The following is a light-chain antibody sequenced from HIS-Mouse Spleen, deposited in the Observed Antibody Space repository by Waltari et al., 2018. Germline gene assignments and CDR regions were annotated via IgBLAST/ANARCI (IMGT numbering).Light chain of an antibody. CDR1: ALPNKY. CDR3: YSTDSSGNHWV. J-gene: IGLJ3*02. Sequence: SYELTQPPSVSVSPGQTAGITCSGDALPNKYAYWYQQKSGQAPVLVIYEDSKRPSGNPDRFSGSSSGTMATLTISGAQVEDEADYYCYSTDSSGNHWVFGGGTKLTVL. CDR2: EDS. V-gene: IGLV3-10*01.